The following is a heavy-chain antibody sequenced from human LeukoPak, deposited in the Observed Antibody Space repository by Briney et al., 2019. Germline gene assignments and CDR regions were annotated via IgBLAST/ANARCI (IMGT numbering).Heavy chain of an antibody. Sequence: GESLRLSRAASGFTLSAYSINWIRQAPGQELEWIAYMSSSMNTIYYADAVKGRFTVSRDNANNSVHLQMSSLRAEDTAVYYCATPGVRDYYYYLDVWGTGTTVTVSS. CDR2: MSSSMNTI. J-gene: IGHJ6*03. CDR1: GFTLSAYS. D-gene: IGHD2-21*01. V-gene: IGHV3-48*04. CDR3: ATPGVRDYYYYLDV.